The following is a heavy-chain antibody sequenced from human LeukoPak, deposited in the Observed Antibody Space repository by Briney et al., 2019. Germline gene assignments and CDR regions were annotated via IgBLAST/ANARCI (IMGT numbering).Heavy chain of an antibody. J-gene: IGHJ6*02. CDR3: AKVEDSSGWYTTYYYGMDV. D-gene: IGHD6-19*01. V-gene: IGHV3-23*01. Sequence: GGSLRLSCAASGFTFSSYAMSWVRQAPGKGLEWVSAISGSGGSTYYADSVKGRFTISRDNSKNTLYLQMNSLRAEDTAVYHCAKVEDSSGWYTTYYYGMDVWGQGTTVTVSS. CDR2: ISGSGGST. CDR1: GFTFSSYA.